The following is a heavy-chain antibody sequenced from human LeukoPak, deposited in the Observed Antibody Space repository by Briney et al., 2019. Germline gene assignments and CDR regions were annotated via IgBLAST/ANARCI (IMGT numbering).Heavy chain of an antibody. CDR1: GVSISSGRNY. CDR3: TRSDGYGLVGI. CDR2: IYSSGTT. V-gene: IGHV4-39*07. D-gene: IGHD3-10*01. J-gene: IGHJ3*01. Sequence: SETLSLTCSVSGVSISSGRNYWGWIRQPPGKTLECMVSIYSSGTTYYNSSLRSRVTILMDTPKNHFSLTLTSLTATDTAVYFCTRSDGYGLVGIWGQGTMVTVSS.